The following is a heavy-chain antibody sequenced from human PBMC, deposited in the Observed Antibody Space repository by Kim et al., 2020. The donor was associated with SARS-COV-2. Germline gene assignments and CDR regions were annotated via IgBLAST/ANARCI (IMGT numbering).Heavy chain of an antibody. J-gene: IGHJ4*02. CDR3: AKDGRYGDYYFDY. D-gene: IGHD4-17*01. Sequence: YADSVTGRFTISSDNSKNTLYLQMNSLRAEDTAVYYCAKDGRYGDYYFDYWGQGTLVTVSS. V-gene: IGHV3-30*02.